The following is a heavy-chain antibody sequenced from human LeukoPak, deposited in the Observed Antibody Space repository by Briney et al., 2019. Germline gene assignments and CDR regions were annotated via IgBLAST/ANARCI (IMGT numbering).Heavy chain of an antibody. CDR3: AKDKAAAGLDDAFDI. Sequence: GGSLRLSCAASGFTFTTYWMHWVRQVPGKGLVWVARIKGDGSSTRHADSMKGRFTISRDNAKNTLYLQMNSLRAEDTALYYCAKDKAAAGLDDAFDIWGQGTMVTVSS. V-gene: IGHV3-74*01. CDR1: GFTFTTYW. J-gene: IGHJ3*02. CDR2: IKGDGSST. D-gene: IGHD6-13*01.